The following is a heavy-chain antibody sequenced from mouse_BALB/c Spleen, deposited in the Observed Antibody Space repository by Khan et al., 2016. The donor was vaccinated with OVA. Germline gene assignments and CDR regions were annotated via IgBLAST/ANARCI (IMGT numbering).Heavy chain of an antibody. D-gene: IGHD2-4*01. J-gene: IGHJ3*01. V-gene: IGHV14-3*02. CDR2: IDPANGNT. CDR1: AFNIKDTY. CDR3: ARTTMILGFTY. Sequence: VQLKESGAELVKPGASVKLSYTASAFNIKDTYMHWVKQRPEQGLEWIGRIDPANGNTKYDPKFQGKATITADTSSNTAYLHLSSLTSEDIAVYYCARTTMILGFTYWGQGTLVTVSA.